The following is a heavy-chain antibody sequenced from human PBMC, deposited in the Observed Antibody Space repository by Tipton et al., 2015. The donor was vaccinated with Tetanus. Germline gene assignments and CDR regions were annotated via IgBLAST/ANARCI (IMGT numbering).Heavy chain of an antibody. CDR1: GGSISSFY. CDR2: IYQNGDA. Sequence: TLSLTCTVSGGSISSFYWYWIRQPPGKGLEWIAYIYQNGDANYNPSLKSRVTMSVDTSKNQFSLHLTSVTAADTAVYYCAGTNIPWGEAAYWGQGTLVTVSS. V-gene: IGHV4-59*01. D-gene: IGHD3-16*01. J-gene: IGHJ4*02. CDR3: AGTNIPWGEAAY.